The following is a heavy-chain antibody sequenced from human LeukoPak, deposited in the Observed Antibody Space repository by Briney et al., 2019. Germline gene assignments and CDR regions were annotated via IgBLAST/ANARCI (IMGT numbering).Heavy chain of an antibody. Sequence: ASVKVSCKAPGYTFTSYDFNWLRQATGQGPEWMGWMNPNSGATGYAQKFQGRVTMTRSASINTAYMELSNLRSEDMAVYYYARAPRSWGFDYWGQGTLVTVSS. V-gene: IGHV1-8*01. D-gene: IGHD7-27*01. CDR2: MNPNSGAT. J-gene: IGHJ4*02. CDR3: ARAPRSWGFDY. CDR1: GYTFTSYD.